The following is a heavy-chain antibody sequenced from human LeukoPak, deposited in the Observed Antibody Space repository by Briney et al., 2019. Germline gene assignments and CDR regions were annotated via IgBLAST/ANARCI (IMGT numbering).Heavy chain of an antibody. CDR2: IHPNNGGV. CDR1: GFTFERYV. CDR3: ARSIPYGTTWYGRSDY. J-gene: IGHJ4*02. Sequence: GGSLRLSCVTSGFTFERYVTHWMRLAPGKGLECVSSIHPNNGGVGYAASVKGRFAISRDNALNSLYLQMNSLRAEDTAIYYCARSIPYGTTWYGRSDYWGQGTLVTVSS. V-gene: IGHV3-20*04. D-gene: IGHD6-13*01.